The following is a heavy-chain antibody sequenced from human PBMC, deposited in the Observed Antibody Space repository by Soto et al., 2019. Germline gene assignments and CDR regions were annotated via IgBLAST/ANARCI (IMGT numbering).Heavy chain of an antibody. D-gene: IGHD1-1*01. CDR1: GFTFSSYA. CDR2: ISGSGGST. J-gene: IGHJ6*02. V-gene: IGHV3-23*01. CDR3: AKRSTQTLDNYYYYGMDV. Sequence: GGSLRLSCAASGFTFSSYAMSWVRQAPGKGLEWVSAISGSGGSTYYADSVKGRFTISRDNSKNTLYLQMNSLRAEDTAVYYCAKRSTQTLDNYYYYGMDVWGQGTTVTVS.